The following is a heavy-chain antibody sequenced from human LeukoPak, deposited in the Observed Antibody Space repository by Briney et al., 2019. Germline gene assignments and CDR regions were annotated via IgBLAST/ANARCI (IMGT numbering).Heavy chain of an antibody. D-gene: IGHD3-22*01. CDR1: GFAFSSYA. J-gene: IGHJ4*02. CDR2: IRYDGSNK. V-gene: IGHV3-30*02. Sequence: QPGGSLRLSCAAAGFAFSSYAMSWVRQAPGKGLEWVAFIRYDGSNKYYADSVKGRFTISRDNSKNTLYLQMNSLRAEDTAVYYCAKVNYDSSGYPSLGYWGQGTLVTVSS. CDR3: AKVNYDSSGYPSLGY.